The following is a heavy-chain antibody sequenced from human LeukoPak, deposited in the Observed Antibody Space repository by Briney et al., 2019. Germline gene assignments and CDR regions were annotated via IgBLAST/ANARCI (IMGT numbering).Heavy chain of an antibody. D-gene: IGHD3-10*01. J-gene: IGHJ4*02. CDR3: ARVVWLHYYGSGSHYYFDY. V-gene: IGHV4-34*01. CDR2: INHSGST. CDR1: GGSFSGYY. Sequence: KPSETLSLTCAVYGGSFSGYYWSWIRQPPGKGLEWIGEINHSGSTNYNPSLKSRVTISVDTSKNQFSLKLSSVTAADTAVYYCARVVWLHYYGSGSHYYFDYWGQGTLVTVSS.